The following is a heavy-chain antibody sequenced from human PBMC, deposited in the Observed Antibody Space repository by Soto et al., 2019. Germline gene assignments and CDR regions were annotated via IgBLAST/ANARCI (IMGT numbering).Heavy chain of an antibody. CDR3: ARDKITGLFDY. D-gene: IGHD2-8*02. CDR2: LNHSGST. J-gene: IGHJ4*02. V-gene: IGHV4-34*01. CDR1: GGSFSGYY. Sequence: QVQLQQWGAGLLKPSETLSLTCAVYGGSFSGYYWTWIRQPPGTGLEWIGELNHSGSTNYNPSLKSRVTTSVDTSKIQFSLKLTSVTAADTAVYYCARDKITGLFDYWGQGTLVTVSS.